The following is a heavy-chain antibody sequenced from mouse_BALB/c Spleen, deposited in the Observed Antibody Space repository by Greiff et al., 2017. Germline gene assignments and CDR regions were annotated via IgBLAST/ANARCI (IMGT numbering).Heavy chain of an antibody. D-gene: IGHD2-3*01. CDR2: IWSGGST. CDR1: GFSLTSYG. V-gene: IGHV2-2*02. J-gene: IGHJ2*01. CDR3: ARGDGYYYFDY. Sequence: VMLVESGPGLVQPSQSLSITCTVSGFSLTSYGVHWVRQSPGKGLEWLGVIWSGGSTDYNAAFISRLSISKDNSKSQVFFKMNSLQANDTAIYYCARGDGYYYFDYWGQGTTLTVSS.